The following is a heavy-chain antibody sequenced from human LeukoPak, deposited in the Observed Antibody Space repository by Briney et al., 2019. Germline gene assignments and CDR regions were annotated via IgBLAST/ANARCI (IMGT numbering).Heavy chain of an antibody. J-gene: IGHJ5*02. CDR2: INPNSGGT. V-gene: IGHV1-2*02. CDR3: ARGTRDTAMVTYTWFDP. CDR1: GYTFTGYY. D-gene: IGHD5-18*01. Sequence: GASVKVSCKASGYTFTGYYMHWVRQAPGQGLEWMGWINPNSGGTNYAQKFQGRVTMTRDTSISTAYMELSSLRSEDTAVYYCARGTRDTAMVTYTWFDPWGQGTLVTVSS.